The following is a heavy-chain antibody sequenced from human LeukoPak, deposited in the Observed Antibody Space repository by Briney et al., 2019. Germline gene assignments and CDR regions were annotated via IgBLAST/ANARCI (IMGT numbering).Heavy chain of an antibody. J-gene: IGHJ5*01. V-gene: IGHV3-11*01. CDR3: ARGKPWFDS. CDR1: GFTFSDYY. CDR2: ISGSGSII. Sequence: GGSLRLSCAASGFTFSDYYTSWIRQAPGKGLEWVSYISGSGSIIYYADSVEGRFTVSRDNAKNSLYLQMNSLRAEDTAVYYCARGKPWFDSWGQGTLVTVSS.